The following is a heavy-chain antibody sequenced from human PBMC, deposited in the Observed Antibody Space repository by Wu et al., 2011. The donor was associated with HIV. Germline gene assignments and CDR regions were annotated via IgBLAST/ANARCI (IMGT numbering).Heavy chain of an antibody. Sequence: QVQLVQSGAEVKKPGSSVKVSCKASGGTFSSYSIIWVRQAPGQGLEWMGGIIPIFGTANYAQKFQGRVRITADKSTSTAYMELSSLRSEDTALYYCAREVRFLEGKTYHYMDVWGKGPRSPSP. CDR2: IIPIFGTA. D-gene: IGHD3-3*01. CDR3: AREVRFLEGKTYHYMDV. CDR1: GGTFSSYS. V-gene: IGHV1-69*14. J-gene: IGHJ6*03.